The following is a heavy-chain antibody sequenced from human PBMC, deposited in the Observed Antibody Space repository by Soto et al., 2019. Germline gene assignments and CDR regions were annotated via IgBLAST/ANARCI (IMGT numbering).Heavy chain of an antibody. J-gene: IGHJ4*02. Sequence: QVHLVQSGAEVEKPGASVKVSCKASGYTFTDYGISWVRQAPGQGLQWMGWITAFNGNTKYAQQFQGRVNMTTDTSTSTYYMELRSLESDVTAVYYCARISQSDFWSGYYYFFDYWGQGTLVTVSS. CDR2: ITAFNGNT. CDR1: GYTFTDYG. D-gene: IGHD3-3*01. V-gene: IGHV1-18*01. CDR3: ARISQSDFWSGYYYFFDY.